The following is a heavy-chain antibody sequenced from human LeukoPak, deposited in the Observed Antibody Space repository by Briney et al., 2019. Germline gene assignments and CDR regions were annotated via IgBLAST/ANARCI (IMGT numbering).Heavy chain of an antibody. J-gene: IGHJ6*02. Sequence: PGRSLRLSCAASGFTFSSYAMHWVRQAPGKGLEWVAVISYDGSNKYYADSVKGRFTISRDNSKNTLYLQMNSLRAEDTAVYYCARELWFGELYYYGMDVWGQGTTVTVSS. CDR1: GFTFSSYA. CDR2: ISYDGSNK. V-gene: IGHV3-30-3*01. D-gene: IGHD3-10*01. CDR3: ARELWFGELYYYGMDV.